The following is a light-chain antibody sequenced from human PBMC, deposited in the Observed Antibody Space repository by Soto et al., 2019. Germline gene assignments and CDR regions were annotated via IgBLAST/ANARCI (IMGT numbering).Light chain of an antibody. V-gene: IGKV3-15*01. Sequence: IVMTQSPATLSVSPGERANLSCRASHSVATTLAWYKQTTGQAPRLLIYGASNRATGVPARISGSVSGTEFTLAYASLQSEDFAIYYCPQYSNWLWTFCEGTKVEIK. CDR2: GAS. CDR3: PQYSNWLWT. J-gene: IGKJ1*01. CDR1: HSVATT.